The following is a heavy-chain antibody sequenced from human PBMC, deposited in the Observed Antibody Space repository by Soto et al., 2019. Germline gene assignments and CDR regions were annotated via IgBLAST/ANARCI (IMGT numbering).Heavy chain of an antibody. CDR1: GFTFSDYY. CDR2: ISSSGSTI. D-gene: IGHD2-2*01. V-gene: IGHV3-11*01. Sequence: PGGSLRLSCAASGFTFSDYYMSWIRQAPGKGLEWVSYISSSGSTIYYADSVKGRFTISRDNAKNSLYLQMNSLRAEDTAVYYCARDGKYCSSTSCYRGIDYWGQGTLVTVSS. J-gene: IGHJ4*02. CDR3: ARDGKYCSSTSCYRGIDY.